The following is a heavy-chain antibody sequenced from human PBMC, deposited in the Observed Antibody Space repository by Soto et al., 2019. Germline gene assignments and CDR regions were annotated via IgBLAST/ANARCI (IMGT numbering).Heavy chain of an antibody. Sequence: PSETLSLTCTVSGGSISSYYWSWIRQPPGKGLECIGYIYYSGSTNYNPSLESRVTISVDTSKNQFSLKLSYVTAADTAVYYCAREVGYYDSWSGYYTRYYGMDVWGQGTTVT. CDR2: IYYSGST. CDR1: GGSISSYY. J-gene: IGHJ6*02. D-gene: IGHD3-3*01. CDR3: AREVGYYDSWSGYYTRYYGMDV. V-gene: IGHV4-59*01.